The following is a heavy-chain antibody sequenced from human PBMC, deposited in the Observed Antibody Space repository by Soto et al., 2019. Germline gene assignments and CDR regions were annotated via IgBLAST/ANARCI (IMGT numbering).Heavy chain of an antibody. CDR3: ARRAVAGTPNYYYYYMDV. CDR2: ISAYNGNT. D-gene: IGHD6-19*01. J-gene: IGHJ6*03. Sequence: ASVKVSCKASGYTFTSYGISWVRQAPGQGLEWMGWISAYNGNTNYAQKLQGRVTMTTDTSTSTAYMELRSLRSDDTAVYYCARRAVAGTPNYYYYYMDVWGKGTTVTVSS. CDR1: GYTFTSYG. V-gene: IGHV1-18*01.